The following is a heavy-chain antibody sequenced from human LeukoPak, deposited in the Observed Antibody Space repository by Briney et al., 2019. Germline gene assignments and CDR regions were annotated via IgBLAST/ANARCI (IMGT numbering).Heavy chain of an antibody. D-gene: IGHD3-22*01. CDR3: ARDRGGNYYDSSGRDDVFDM. V-gene: IGHV1-2*02. Sequence: ASVKVSCKTSGYTFTGHYMNWVRQAPGQGLEWMGWINPNSGGTKCAPKFQGRVTMTRDTSITTAYMELGSLRPDDTAVYYCARDRGGNYYDSSGRDDVFDMWGQGTMVTVSS. CDR2: INPNSGGT. J-gene: IGHJ3*02. CDR1: GYTFTGHY.